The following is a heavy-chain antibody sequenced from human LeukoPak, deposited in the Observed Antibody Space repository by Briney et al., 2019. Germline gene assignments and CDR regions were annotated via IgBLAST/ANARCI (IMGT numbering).Heavy chain of an antibody. CDR2: LSGGGGTT. CDR1: GFTFSSYA. CDR3: ARVRLQPSCYFDF. V-gene: IGHV3-23*01. J-gene: IGHJ4*02. D-gene: IGHD5-18*01. Sequence: GGSLRLSCEASGFTFSSYAMSWVRQAPGKGLEWVSCLSGGGGTTFYPDSVKGRFTISRDNSKNTLYPQMNSLRAEDTAIYYCARVRLQPSCYFDFWGQGTLVTVSS.